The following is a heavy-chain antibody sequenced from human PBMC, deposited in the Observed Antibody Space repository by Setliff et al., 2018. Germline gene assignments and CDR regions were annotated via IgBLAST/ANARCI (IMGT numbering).Heavy chain of an antibody. Sequence: SGPTLVNPTQTLTLTCTFSGFSLSTSGVGVGWIRQPPGKALGWLALIYWDDDKRYSPSLKSRLTITKDTSKNQVVLTMTNMDPVDTATHYCARCITIFGVVIPNAFDYWGQGTLVTVSS. V-gene: IGHV2-5*02. CDR3: ARCITIFGVVIPNAFDY. J-gene: IGHJ4*02. D-gene: IGHD3-3*01. CDR1: GFSLSTSGVG. CDR2: IYWDDDK.